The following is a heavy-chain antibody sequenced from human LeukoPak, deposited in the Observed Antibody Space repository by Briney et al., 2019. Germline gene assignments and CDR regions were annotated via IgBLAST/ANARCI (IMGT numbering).Heavy chain of an antibody. V-gene: IGHV4-39*01. CDR1: GGSISSSSHY. CDR2: IYYSGST. D-gene: IGHD4-17*01. Sequence: PSETLSLTCTVSGGSISSSSHYWGWIRQPPGKGLEWIGSIYYSGSTYYNPSLKSRVTISVDTSKNQFSLKLSSVTAADTAVYYCARLVTVTKTLDPWGQGTLVTVSS. J-gene: IGHJ5*02. CDR3: ARLVTVTKTLDP.